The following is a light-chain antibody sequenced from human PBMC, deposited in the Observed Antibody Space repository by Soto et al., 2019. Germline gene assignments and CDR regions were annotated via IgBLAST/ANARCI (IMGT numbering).Light chain of an antibody. V-gene: IGKV4-1*01. CDR3: QQYYSTPLT. J-gene: IGKJ4*01. CDR1: QSVLYSSNNKNY. CDR2: WAS. Sequence: DILMTQSPDSLAVSLGERATINCTSNQSVLYSSNNKNYLAWYQQKPGQPPKLLIYWASTRESGVPDRFSGSGSGTDFTLTISSLQAEDVAVYYCQQYYSTPLTFGGGTKVDIK.